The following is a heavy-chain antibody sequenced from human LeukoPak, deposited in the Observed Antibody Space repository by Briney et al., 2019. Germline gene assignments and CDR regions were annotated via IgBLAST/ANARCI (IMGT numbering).Heavy chain of an antibody. CDR2: INAGNGNT. J-gene: IGHJ4*02. CDR3: ARGDYGDYLAGY. V-gene: IGHV1-3*01. D-gene: IGHD4-17*01. CDR1: GYTFTSYA. Sequence: ASVKVSCMASGYTFTSYAMHWVRQAPGQRLEWMGWINAGNGNTKYSQKFQGRVTITRDTSASTAYMELSSLRSEDTAVYYCARGDYGDYLAGYWGQGTLVTVYS.